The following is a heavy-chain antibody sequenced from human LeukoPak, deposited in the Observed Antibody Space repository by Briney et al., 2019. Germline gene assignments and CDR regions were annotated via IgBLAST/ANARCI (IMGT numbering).Heavy chain of an antibody. CDR1: GYTFTTYA. D-gene: IGHD4-17*01. Sequence: ASVKVSCKASGYTFTTYAIHWVRQAPGQGLEWMGWINAGNDNTKYSQKFQGRVTITRDTSATTAYMELGSLRSEDTAVYYCARDDYGPLHYWGQGTLVTVSS. J-gene: IGHJ4*02. CDR2: INAGNDNT. CDR3: ARDDYGPLHY. V-gene: IGHV1-3*01.